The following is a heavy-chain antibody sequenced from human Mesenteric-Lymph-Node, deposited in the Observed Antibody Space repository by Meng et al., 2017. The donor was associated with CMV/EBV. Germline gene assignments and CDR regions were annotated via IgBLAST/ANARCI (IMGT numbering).Heavy chain of an antibody. CDR3: AREVRWLLHNDY. D-gene: IGHD5-24*01. CDR2: IRAYNGNP. J-gene: IGHJ4*02. CDR1: GYTFTSYG. V-gene: IGHV1-18*04. Sequence: CKASGYTFTSYGISWVRQAPGQRLEWMEWIRAYNGNPNYAQKLQGRVTMTTDTSTNTAYMELRDLRSDDTAVYFCAREVRWLLHNDYWGQGTLVTVSS.